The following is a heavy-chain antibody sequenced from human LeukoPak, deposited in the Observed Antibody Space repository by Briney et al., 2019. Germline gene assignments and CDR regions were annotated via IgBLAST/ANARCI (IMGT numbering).Heavy chain of an antibody. V-gene: IGHV3-23*01. J-gene: IGHJ6*02. CDR2: ITSTGDST. CDR1: GFTFSNYA. D-gene: IGHD3-9*01. CDR3: AKVLRYFVDV. Sequence: PGGSLRLSCAASGFTFSNYAMRWVRQAPGKGLEWVSTITSTGDSTYYADSVKGRFTISRDNSKNTLYLQMNSLRAEDTAVYYCAKVLRYFVDVWGQGTTVTVSS.